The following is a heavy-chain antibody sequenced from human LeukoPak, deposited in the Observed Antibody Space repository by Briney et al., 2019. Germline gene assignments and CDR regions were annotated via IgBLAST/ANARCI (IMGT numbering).Heavy chain of an antibody. V-gene: IGHV3-23*01. CDR2: ISGSGGST. CDR3: AKGAYGSGSHNWFDP. Sequence: GGSLRLSCAASGFTFSSYAMSWVRQAPGKGLEWVSAISGSGGSTYYADSMKGRFTISRDNSKNTLYLQMNSLRAEDTAVYYCAKGAYGSGSHNWFDPWGQGTLVTVSS. J-gene: IGHJ5*02. D-gene: IGHD3-10*01. CDR1: GFTFSSYA.